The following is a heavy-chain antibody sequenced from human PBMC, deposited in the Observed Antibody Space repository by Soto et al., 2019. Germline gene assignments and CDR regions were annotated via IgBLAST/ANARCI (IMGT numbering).Heavy chain of an antibody. D-gene: IGHD5-12*01. V-gene: IGHV3-30*18. CDR3: AKDHRAYIGYGDY. CDR1: GFTFSSYG. J-gene: IGHJ4*02. CDR2: ISYDGSNK. Sequence: QAQLVESGGGVVQPGRSLRLSCVASGFTFSSYGMHWVRQAPGKGLEWVAVISYDGSNKYYADSVKGRFTISRDNSKNTLYLQMNSLRAEDTAVYYCAKDHRAYIGYGDYWGQGTLVTVSS.